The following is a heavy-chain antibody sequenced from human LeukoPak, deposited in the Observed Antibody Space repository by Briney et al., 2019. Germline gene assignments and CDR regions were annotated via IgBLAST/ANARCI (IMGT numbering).Heavy chain of an antibody. CDR3: AKVHSGYSSGWLDY. Sequence: RTGGSLRLSCAASGFTFSSYGMHWVRQAPGKGLEWVAFIRYDGSNKYYADSVKGRFTISRDNSKNTLYLQMNSLRAEDTAVYYCAKVHSGYSSGWLDYWGQGTLVTVAS. CDR1: GFTFSSYG. CDR2: IRYDGSNK. J-gene: IGHJ4*02. V-gene: IGHV3-30*02. D-gene: IGHD6-19*01.